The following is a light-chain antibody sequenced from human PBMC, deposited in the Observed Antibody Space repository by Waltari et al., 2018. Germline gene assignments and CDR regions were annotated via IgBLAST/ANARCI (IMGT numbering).Light chain of an antibody. J-gene: IGKJ2*01. CDR3: QQYNNWPPYT. Sequence: EIVMTQSPATLSVSPGERATLSCRASQSVSSNLAWYQQKPGQAPRLLIYGASTRATGTAARCSGSGSGTEFTLTISSMQSEDFAVYYCQQYNNWPPYTFGQGTKLEIK. CDR2: GAS. V-gene: IGKV3-15*01. CDR1: QSVSSN.